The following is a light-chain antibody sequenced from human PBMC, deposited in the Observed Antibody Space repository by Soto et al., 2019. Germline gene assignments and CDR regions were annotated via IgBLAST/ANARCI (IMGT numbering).Light chain of an antibody. CDR3: QQYGSSRRWP. J-gene: IGKJ1*01. CDR1: QSVSSSY. CDR2: GAS. Sequence: EIVLTQSPGTLSLSPGERATLSCRASQSVSSSYLAWYQQKPGQAPRLLIYGASSRATGIPDRFSGSGSGTDFTLTISRLEPEEFSLYYCQQYGSSRRWPFGSGTNV. V-gene: IGKV3-20*01.